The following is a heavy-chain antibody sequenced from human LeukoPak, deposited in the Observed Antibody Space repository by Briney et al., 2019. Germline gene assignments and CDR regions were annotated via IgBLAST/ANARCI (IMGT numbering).Heavy chain of an antibody. V-gene: IGHV3-23*01. CDR1: GFTFSNYA. J-gene: IGHJ4*02. Sequence: PGGSLRLSCAASGFTFSNYAMSWVRQAPGKGLEWVSAISGSGGSTYHADSVKGRFTISRDNSNNTLYLQISSLRAGDTAVYYCARHTGSTWSTGYWGQGTLVTVSS. CDR2: ISGSGGST. CDR3: ARHTGSTWSTGY. D-gene: IGHD6-13*01.